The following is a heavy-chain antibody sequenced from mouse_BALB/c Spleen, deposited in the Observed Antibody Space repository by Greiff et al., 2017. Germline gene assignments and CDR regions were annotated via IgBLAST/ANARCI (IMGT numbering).Heavy chain of an antibody. D-gene: IGHD1-1*01. CDR3: ARSTTVVAPFDY. CDR1: GFTFSSYA. Sequence: EVKLMESGGGLVKPGGSLKLSCAASGFTFSSYAMSWVRQTPEKRLEWVASISSGGSTYYPDSVKGRFTISRDNPKNTLFLQMTSLRSEDTAMYYCARSTTVVAPFDYWGQGTTLTVSS. CDR2: ISSGGST. J-gene: IGHJ2*01. V-gene: IGHV5-6-5*01.